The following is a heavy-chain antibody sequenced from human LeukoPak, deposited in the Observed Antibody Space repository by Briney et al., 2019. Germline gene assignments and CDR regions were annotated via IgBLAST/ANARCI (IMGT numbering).Heavy chain of an antibody. CDR1: GGSISSYY. J-gene: IGHJ4*02. Sequence: PSETLSLTCTVSGGSISSYYWSWIRQPPGKGLEWIGYIYYSGSTNYNPSLKSRVTISVDTSKNQFSLQLSSVTAADTAVYYCARVPHTSSGPWDLHFDYWGQGTLVTVSS. CDR2: IYYSGST. V-gene: IGHV4-59*01. D-gene: IGHD1-26*01. CDR3: ARVPHTSSGPWDLHFDY.